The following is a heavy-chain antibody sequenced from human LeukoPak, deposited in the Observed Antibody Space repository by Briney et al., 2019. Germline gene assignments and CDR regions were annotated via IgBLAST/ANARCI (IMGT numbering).Heavy chain of an antibody. J-gene: IGHJ2*01. Sequence: SETLSLTCTVSGGSISSSSYYWGWIRQPPGKGLEWIGSIYYSGSTYYNPSLKSRVTISVDTSKNQFSLKLSSVTAADTAVYYCARRGSSGWPYWYFDLWGRGTLVTVSS. CDR3: ARRGSSGWPYWYFDL. CDR1: GGSISSSSYY. CDR2: IYYSGST. V-gene: IGHV4-39*01. D-gene: IGHD6-19*01.